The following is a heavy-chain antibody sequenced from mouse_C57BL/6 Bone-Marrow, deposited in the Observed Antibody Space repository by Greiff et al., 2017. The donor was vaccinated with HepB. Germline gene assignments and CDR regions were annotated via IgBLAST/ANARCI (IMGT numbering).Heavy chain of an antibody. CDR2: IDPNSGGT. Sequence: QVQLQQPGAELVKPGASVKLSCKASGYTFTSYWMHWVKQRPGRGLKWIGRIDPNSGGTKYNEKFKSKATLTVDKPSSTAYMQLSSLTSEDSAVYYCARNSYYYYGSSIYAMDYWGQGTSVTVSS. J-gene: IGHJ4*01. V-gene: IGHV1-72*01. D-gene: IGHD1-1*01. CDR1: GYTFTSYW. CDR3: ARNSYYYYGSSIYAMDY.